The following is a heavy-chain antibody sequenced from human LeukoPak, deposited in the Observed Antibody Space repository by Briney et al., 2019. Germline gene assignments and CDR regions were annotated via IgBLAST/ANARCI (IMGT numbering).Heavy chain of an antibody. CDR1: GFTFSSYW. V-gene: IGHV3-7*03. D-gene: IGHD3-10*01. CDR2: IKEDGSEK. CDR3: ARGTATDPGVDY. Sequence: GGSLRFSCAASGFTFSSYWMNWLRQAPGKGLEWVATIKEDGSEKYYVDSVKGRFTISRDNAKNSLYLQMNSLRVEDTAVYYCARGTATDPGVDYWGQGTLVTVSS. J-gene: IGHJ4*02.